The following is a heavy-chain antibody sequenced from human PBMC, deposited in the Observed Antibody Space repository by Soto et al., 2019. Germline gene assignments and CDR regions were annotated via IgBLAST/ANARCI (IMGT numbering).Heavy chain of an antibody. CDR2: IHYTGNT. J-gene: IGHJ4*02. CDR3: ARADGCGVVTPFMDY. Sequence: QLQLQESGPGLVKPSETLSLICTVSGDSISSGRYHWGWIRQPPGKGLEFIATIHYTGNTHYNQSLRSRVTIFVDTSKSQFSLRLSSVTAADTAVYYCARADGCGVVTPFMDYWGQGTLVTVSS. D-gene: IGHD3-3*01. CDR1: GDSISSGRYH. V-gene: IGHV4-39*01.